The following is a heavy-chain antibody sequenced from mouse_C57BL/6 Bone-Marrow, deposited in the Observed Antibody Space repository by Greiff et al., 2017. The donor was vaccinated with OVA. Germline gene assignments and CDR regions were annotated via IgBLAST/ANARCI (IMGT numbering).Heavy chain of an antibody. CDR2: IWSGGST. J-gene: IGHJ4*01. CDR1: GFSFTSYG. V-gene: IGHV2-2*01. Sequence: VQLQQSGPGLVQPSQSLSITCTVSGFSFTSYGVHWVRQSPGKGLEWLGVIWSGGSTDYNAAFISRLSISKDNSKSQVFFKMNSLQVDDKAIYYGASLGLRHYYAMDYWGQGTSVTVSS. CDR3: ASLGLRHYYAMDY. D-gene: IGHD2-2*01.